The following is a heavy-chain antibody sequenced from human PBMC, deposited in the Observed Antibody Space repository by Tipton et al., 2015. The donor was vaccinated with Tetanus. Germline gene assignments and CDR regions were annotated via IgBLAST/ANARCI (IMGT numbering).Heavy chain of an antibody. D-gene: IGHD3-10*01. CDR2: IYTSGST. V-gene: IGHV4-4*07. Sequence: TLSLTCTVSGGSISSYYWSWIRQPAGKGLEWIGRIYTSGSTNYNPSLKSRVTMSVDTSKNQFSLKLGSVTAADAAVYYCARGVWFGPGPKYYFDYWGQGTLVTVSS. CDR3: ARGVWFGPGPKYYFDY. J-gene: IGHJ4*02. CDR1: GGSISSYY.